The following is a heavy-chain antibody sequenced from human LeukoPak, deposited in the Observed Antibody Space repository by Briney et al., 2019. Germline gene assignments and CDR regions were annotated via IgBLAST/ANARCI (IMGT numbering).Heavy chain of an antibody. J-gene: IGHJ4*02. CDR2: ISSSSSYI. D-gene: IGHD5-18*01. Sequence: GGSLRLSCEASGSTFSSYSMNWVRQAPGKGLEWVSSISSSSSYIYYADSVKGRFTISRDNAKNSLYLQMNSLRAEDTAVYYCARAPAMVSGYWGQGTLVTVSS. CDR3: ARAPAMVSGY. CDR1: GSTFSSYS. V-gene: IGHV3-21*01.